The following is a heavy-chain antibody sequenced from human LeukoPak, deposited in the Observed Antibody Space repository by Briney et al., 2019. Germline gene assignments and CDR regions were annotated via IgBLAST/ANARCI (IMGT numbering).Heavy chain of an antibody. J-gene: IGHJ6*03. V-gene: IGHV1-8*01. Sequence: AALVKVSCKASGYTFTSYDINWVRQATGQGLEWMGWMNPNSGNTGYAQKFQGRVTMTRNTSISTAYMELSSLRSEDTAVYYCARGRRGVTGTTRSYYYYYMDVWGKGTTVTVSS. CDR1: GYTFTSYD. D-gene: IGHD1-7*01. CDR3: ARGRRGVTGTTRSYYYYYMDV. CDR2: MNPNSGNT.